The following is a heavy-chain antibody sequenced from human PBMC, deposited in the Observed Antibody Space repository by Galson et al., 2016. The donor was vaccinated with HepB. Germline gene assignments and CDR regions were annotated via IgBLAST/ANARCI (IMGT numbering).Heavy chain of an antibody. Sequence: ETLSLTCTISGASVSNDRLYWSWIRQPPGKGLEWIGFYHYSGNTNYNASLKSRVTISFDTSKNQISLKLRSVTAADPAVYYCAKDNSGSYIDYWGQGILVTVSS. CDR1: GASVSNDRLY. V-gene: IGHV4-61*01. CDR2: YHYSGNT. CDR3: AKDNSGSYIDY. J-gene: IGHJ4*02. D-gene: IGHD1-26*01.